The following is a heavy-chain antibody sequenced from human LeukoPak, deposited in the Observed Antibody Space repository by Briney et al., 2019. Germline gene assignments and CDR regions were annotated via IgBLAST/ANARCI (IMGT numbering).Heavy chain of an antibody. CDR1: GGSFSGYY. CDR2: INHSGST. J-gene: IGHJ4*02. Sequence: SETLSLTCAVYGGSFSGYYWSWIRQPPGKGLEWIGEINHSGSTNYNPSLKSRVTISVDTSENQFSLKLSSVTAADTAVYYCASIVGATLDYWGQGTLVTVSS. CDR3: ASIVGATLDY. V-gene: IGHV4-34*01. D-gene: IGHD1-26*01.